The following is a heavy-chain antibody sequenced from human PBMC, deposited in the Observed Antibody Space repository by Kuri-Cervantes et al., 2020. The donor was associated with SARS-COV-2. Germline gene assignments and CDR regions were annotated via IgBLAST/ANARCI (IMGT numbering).Heavy chain of an antibody. CDR2: INPTSGDT. CDR1: GYTFTSYG. V-gene: IGHV1-2*06. Sequence: ASVKVSCKASGYTFTSYGISWVRQAPGQGLEWMGRINPTSGDTSYAQKFKGRVIMSRDTSDSTAYMELNSLRSDDTAVYYCARENISFDIWGQGTLVTVSS. D-gene: IGHD2/OR15-2a*01. J-gene: IGHJ3*02. CDR3: ARENISFDI.